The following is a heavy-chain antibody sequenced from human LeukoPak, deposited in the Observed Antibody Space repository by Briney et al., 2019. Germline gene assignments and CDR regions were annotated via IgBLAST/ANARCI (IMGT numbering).Heavy chain of an antibody. V-gene: IGHV3-11*06. D-gene: IGHD6-13*01. CDR1: GFTFSDYY. J-gene: IGHJ4*02. Sequence: SGGSLRLSCAASGFTFSDYYMSWIRQTPGKGLEWVSYISSSSSYTNYADSVKGRFTISRDNAKNSLYLQMNSLRAEDTAVYYCATGGSSSWYFLDYWGQGTLVTVSS. CDR3: ATGGSSSWYFLDY. CDR2: ISSSSSYT.